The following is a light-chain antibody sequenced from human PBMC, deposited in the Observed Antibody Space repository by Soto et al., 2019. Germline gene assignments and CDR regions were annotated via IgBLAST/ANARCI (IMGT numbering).Light chain of an antibody. J-gene: IGKJ5*01. Sequence: IQMTQSPSSVSASVGDRVTISCRASEDINSRLAWYQQKPGHAPKLLIYAAFILQSGVPSRFSGYGSGTDFTLSSSSLQPEDFATYYCQQADSFPITFGQGTRLEIK. CDR3: QQADSFPIT. CDR1: EDINSR. V-gene: IGKV1-12*01. CDR2: AAF.